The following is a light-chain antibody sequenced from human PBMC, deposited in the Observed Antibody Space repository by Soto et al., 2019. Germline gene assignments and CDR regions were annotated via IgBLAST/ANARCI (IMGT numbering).Light chain of an antibody. V-gene: IGKV3-15*01. Sequence: EIVMTQSPATLSVSKGERATLSCRASQSVSSYLAWYQQKPGQAPRLLIYDASTRATGIPAKFSGSGSGTELTLAISSLESEDFAVYYCQQYHDWPLTFGGGTKVDI. CDR3: QQYHDWPLT. J-gene: IGKJ4*01. CDR1: QSVSSY. CDR2: DAS.